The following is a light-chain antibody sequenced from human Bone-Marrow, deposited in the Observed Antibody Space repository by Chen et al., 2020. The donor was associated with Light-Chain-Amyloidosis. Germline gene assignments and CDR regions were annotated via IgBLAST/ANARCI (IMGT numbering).Light chain of an antibody. CDR3: QVWDRSSDRPV. CDR1: NIGSTS. CDR2: DDS. V-gene: IGLV3-21*02. Sequence: SYVLTQPSSVSVAPGQTATFACGGNNIGSTSVHWYQQTPGQAPLLVVYDDSDRPSGSPERLSGSNSGNTATLTISRVDAVDEADYYCQVWDRSSDRPVFGGGTKLTVL. J-gene: IGLJ3*02.